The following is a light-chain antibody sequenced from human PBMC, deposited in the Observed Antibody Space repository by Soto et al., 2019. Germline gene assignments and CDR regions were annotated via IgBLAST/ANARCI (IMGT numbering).Light chain of an antibody. J-gene: IGLJ3*02. CDR3: AAWDGSLNGWV. CDR1: SSNIGSNT. CDR2: SND. V-gene: IGLV1-44*01. Sequence: QSVLTQPPSASGTPGQRVTISCSGSSSNIGSNTVNWYQQLPGTAPKVLMYSNDQRPSGVPDRFSGSKSGTSASLAIGGLQSGDEADYYCAAWDGSLNGWVFGGGTKVTVL.